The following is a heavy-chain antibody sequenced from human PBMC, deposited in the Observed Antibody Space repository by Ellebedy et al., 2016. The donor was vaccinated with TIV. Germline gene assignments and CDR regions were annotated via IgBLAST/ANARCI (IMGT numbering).Heavy chain of an antibody. CDR1: GFTFSSYA. V-gene: IGHV3-23*01. Sequence: GGSLRLXCAASGFTFSSYAMSWVRQAPGKGLEWVSAISGSGGSTYYADSVKGRFTISRDNSKNTLYLQMNSLRAEDTAVYYCAKVVGGDYYYYGMDVWGQGTTVTVSS. J-gene: IGHJ6*02. CDR3: AKVVGGDYYYYGMDV. CDR2: ISGSGGST. D-gene: IGHD1-26*01.